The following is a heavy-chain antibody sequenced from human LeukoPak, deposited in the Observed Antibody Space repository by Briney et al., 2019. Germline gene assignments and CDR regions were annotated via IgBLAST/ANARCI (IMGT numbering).Heavy chain of an antibody. V-gene: IGHV4-39*01. J-gene: IGHJ4*02. Sequence: SETLSLTCTVSGGSISSSSYYWGWIRQPPGKGLEWIGSIYYSGSTYYNPSLKSRVTISVDTSKNQFSLKLSSVTAADTAVYYCARRWLVRGFDYWGQGTLVTVSS. CDR3: ARRWLVRGFDY. CDR2: IYYSGST. CDR1: GGSISSSSYY. D-gene: IGHD6-19*01.